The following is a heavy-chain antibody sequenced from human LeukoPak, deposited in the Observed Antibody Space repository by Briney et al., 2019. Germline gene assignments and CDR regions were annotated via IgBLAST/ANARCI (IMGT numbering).Heavy chain of an antibody. CDR2: IIPIFGTA. CDR1: GGTLSSYA. D-gene: IGHD3-16*02. CDR3: ARGRTFGGVIVSDFDY. J-gene: IGHJ4*02. V-gene: IGHV1-69*13. Sequence: SVKVSCKASGGTLSSYAISWVRQAPGQGLEWMGGIIPIFGTANYAQKFQGRVTITADESTSTAYMELSSLRSEDTAVYYCARGRTFGGVIVSDFDYWGQGTLVTVSS.